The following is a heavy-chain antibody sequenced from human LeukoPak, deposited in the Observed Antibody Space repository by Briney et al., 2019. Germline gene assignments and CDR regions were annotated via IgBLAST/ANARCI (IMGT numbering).Heavy chain of an antibody. D-gene: IGHD1-26*01. CDR3: ARDRRVGATFYYYYYMDV. Sequence: SVKDSCKASRSTFSSYAMSWVLQAPGRGVEWFGRIIPILGIANYAQKFQGRVTITADKSTSTAYMELSSLRSEDTAVYYCARDRRVGATFYYYYYMDVWGKGTTVTVSS. V-gene: IGHV1-69*04. J-gene: IGHJ6*03. CDR1: RSTFSSYA. CDR2: IIPILGIA.